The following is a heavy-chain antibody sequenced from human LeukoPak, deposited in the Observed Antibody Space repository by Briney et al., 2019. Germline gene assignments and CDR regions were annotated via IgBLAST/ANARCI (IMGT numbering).Heavy chain of an antibody. V-gene: IGHV3-23*01. CDR2: LSVSGANT. CDR3: ARDRAPHDY. Sequence: GGSLRLSCAASGLTLSNCAMSWVRQAPGKGLEWVSALSVSGANTYYADSVKGRSTISRDISKNTLYLQMNSLRGDDTAVYYCARDRAPHDYWGQGTLVTVSS. D-gene: IGHD3-10*01. J-gene: IGHJ4*02. CDR1: GLTLSNCA.